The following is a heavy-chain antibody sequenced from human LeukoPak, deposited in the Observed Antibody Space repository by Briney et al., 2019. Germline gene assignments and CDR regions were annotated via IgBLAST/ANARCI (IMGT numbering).Heavy chain of an antibody. D-gene: IGHD1-26*01. V-gene: IGHV4-38-2*02. CDR1: GYSISSGYY. CDR3: ARVGSGSYYHYYYYMDV. CDR2: IYHSGST. Sequence: TSETLSLTCTVSGYSISSGYYWGWIRQPPGKGLEWIGSIYHSGSTYYNPSLKSRVTISVDTSKNQFSLKLSSVTAADTAAYYCARVGSGSYYHYYYYMDVWGKGTTVTVSS. J-gene: IGHJ6*03.